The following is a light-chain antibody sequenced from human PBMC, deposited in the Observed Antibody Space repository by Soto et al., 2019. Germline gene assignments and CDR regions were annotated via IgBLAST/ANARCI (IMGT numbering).Light chain of an antibody. Sequence: EIVLTQSPGTLSLSPGEGATLSCRASQSVSSYLAWYQQKPGQAPRLLIYGAYRRATGIPERCSGSGSGTDFTLTISRLEPEDVAVYYCHQYGSSPGFGQGTKVEIK. CDR3: HQYGSSPG. V-gene: IGKV3-20*01. J-gene: IGKJ1*01. CDR1: QSVSSY. CDR2: GAY.